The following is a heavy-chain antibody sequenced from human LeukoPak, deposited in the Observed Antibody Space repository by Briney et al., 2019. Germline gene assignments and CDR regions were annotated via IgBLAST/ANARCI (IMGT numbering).Heavy chain of an antibody. CDR2: INTNTGNP. J-gene: IGHJ4*02. CDR3: ASLGSSWYIDY. V-gene: IGHV7-4-1*02. D-gene: IGHD6-13*01. CDR1: GYTFTSYY. Sequence: GASVKVSCKASGYTFTSYYMHWVRQAPGQGLEWMGWINTNTGNPTYARGFTGRFVFSLDTSVSTAYLQISSLKAEDTAVYYCASLGSSWYIDYWGQGTLVTVSS.